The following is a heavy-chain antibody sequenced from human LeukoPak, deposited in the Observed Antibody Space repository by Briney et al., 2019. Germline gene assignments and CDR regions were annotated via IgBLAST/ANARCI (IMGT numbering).Heavy chain of an antibody. V-gene: IGHV4-34*01. CDR1: GGSFSGYY. J-gene: IGHJ4*02. Sequence: PSETLSLTCAVYGGSFSGYYWSWIRQPPGKGLEWIGEINHSGSTNYNPSLKSRVTISVDTSKNQFSLKLSSVTAADTAVYYCAPTPYCSSTSCFYSSSSAADYWGQGTLVTVSS. D-gene: IGHD2-2*01. CDR3: APTPYCSSTSCFYSSSSAADY. CDR2: INHSGST.